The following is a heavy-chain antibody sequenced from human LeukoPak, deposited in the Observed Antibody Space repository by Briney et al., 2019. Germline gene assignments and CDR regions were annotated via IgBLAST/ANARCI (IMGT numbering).Heavy chain of an antibody. Sequence: PGGSLRLSCAASGFTFSSYGMHWVRQAPGKGLEWVAVISYDGSNKYYADSVKGRFTISRDNSKNTLYLQMNCLRAEDTAVYYCAKSGGLYCSSTSCQGNAFDIWGQGTMVTVSS. V-gene: IGHV3-30*18. CDR1: GFTFSSYG. CDR3: AKSGGLYCSSTSCQGNAFDI. J-gene: IGHJ3*02. CDR2: ISYDGSNK. D-gene: IGHD2-2*01.